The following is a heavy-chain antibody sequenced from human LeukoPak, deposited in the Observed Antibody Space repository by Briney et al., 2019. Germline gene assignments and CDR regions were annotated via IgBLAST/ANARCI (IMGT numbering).Heavy chain of an antibody. CDR3: TANYDSSGYIYFDY. CDR1: GGTFSSYA. Sequence: ASVKVSCKASGGTFSSYAISWVRQAPGQGLEWMGGIIPIFGTANYAQKFQGRVTITTDESTSTAYMELSSLRSGDTAVYYCTANYDSSGYIYFDYWGQGTLVTVSS. D-gene: IGHD3-22*01. CDR2: IIPIFGTA. V-gene: IGHV1-69*05. J-gene: IGHJ4*02.